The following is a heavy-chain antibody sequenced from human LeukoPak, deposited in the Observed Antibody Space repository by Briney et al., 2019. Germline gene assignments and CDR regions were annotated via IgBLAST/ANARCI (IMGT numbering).Heavy chain of an antibody. CDR1: GGSISSSSYY. CDR2: IHSRGTT. J-gene: IGHJ4*02. CDR3: ARDEYGDFQGFDF. V-gene: IGHV4-61*01. Sequence: KPSETLSLTCTVSGGSISSSSYYWNWIRQSPGKGLEWLGNIHSRGTTNYNPSLKSRVTLSLDTSKSQFALKVTSVTAADTAVYYCARDEYGDFQGFDFWGQGTRVTVSS. D-gene: IGHD4-17*01.